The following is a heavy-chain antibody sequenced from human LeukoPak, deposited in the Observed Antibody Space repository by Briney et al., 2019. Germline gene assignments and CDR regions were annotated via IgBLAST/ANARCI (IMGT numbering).Heavy chain of an antibody. CDR3: ARTNYYDSSGSQGPGTFYYGLDV. CDR2: VIPILAIS. D-gene: IGHD3-22*01. J-gene: IGHJ6*02. CDR1: GGTFSTYA. Sequence: SVKVSCKASGGTFSTYAITWVRQAPGQGLEWMGKVIPILAISNYAQMFQDRVTITADKSTSTAYMELSSLRSEDTAVYFCARTNYYDSSGSQGPGTFYYGLDVWGQGTTVTVSS. V-gene: IGHV1-69*04.